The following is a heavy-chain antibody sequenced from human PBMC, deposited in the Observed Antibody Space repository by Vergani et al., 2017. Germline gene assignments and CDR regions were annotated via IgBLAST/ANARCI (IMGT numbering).Heavy chain of an antibody. CDR2: IYPGDSDT. CDR3: ARRPIEYCSGGSCYSSWFDP. J-gene: IGHJ5*02. V-gene: IGHV5-51*03. D-gene: IGHD2-15*01. Sequence: EVKLVQSGAEVKKPGESLKISCKGSGYSFTSYWIGWVRQMPGKGLEWMGIIYPGDSDTRYSPSFQGQVTISADKSISTAYLQWSSLKASDTAMNYCARRPIEYCSGGSCYSSWFDPWGQGTLVTVSS. CDR1: GYSFTSYW.